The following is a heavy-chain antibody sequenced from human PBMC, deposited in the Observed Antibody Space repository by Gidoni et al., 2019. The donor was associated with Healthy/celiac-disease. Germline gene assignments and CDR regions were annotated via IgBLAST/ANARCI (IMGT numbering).Heavy chain of an antibody. J-gene: IGHJ4*02. CDR3: ARGGNYDPFDY. CDR2: ISSSSSYT. CDR1: GFTFSDYY. D-gene: IGHD4-4*01. Sequence: QVQLVESGGGLVKPGGSLSLSCAAPGFTFSDYYMSWIRQAPGKGLEWVSYISSSSSYTNYADSVKGRFTISRDNAKNSLYLQMNSLRAEDTAVYYCARGGNYDPFDYWGQGTLVTVSS. V-gene: IGHV3-11*06.